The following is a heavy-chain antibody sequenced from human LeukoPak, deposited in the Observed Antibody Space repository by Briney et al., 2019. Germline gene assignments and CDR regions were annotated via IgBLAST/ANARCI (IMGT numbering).Heavy chain of an antibody. CDR2: IYYSGST. D-gene: IGHD6-19*01. V-gene: IGHV4-39*01. CDR3: ARAAGWHPSEWYFDY. CDR1: GGSISSSSYY. Sequence: SETLSLTCTVSGGSISSSSYYWGWIRQPPGKGLEWIGGIYYSGSTYYNPSLKSRVTISVDTSKNQFSLKLSSVTAADTAVYYCARAAGWHPSEWYFDYWGQGTLVTVSS. J-gene: IGHJ4*02.